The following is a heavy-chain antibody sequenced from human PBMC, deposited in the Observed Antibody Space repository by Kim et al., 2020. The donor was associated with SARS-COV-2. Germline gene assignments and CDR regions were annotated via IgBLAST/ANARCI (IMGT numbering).Heavy chain of an antibody. CDR3: TTDLKYYYDSSALYYIY. CDR2: IKSKTDGGTT. CDR1: GFTFSNAW. V-gene: IGHV3-15*01. J-gene: IGHJ4*02. Sequence: GGSLRLSCAASGFTFSNAWMTWVRQAPGKGLEWLGRIKSKTDGGTTDYAAPVKGRFTISRDDSKTTLYLQMNSLKTEDTAVYYCTTDLKYYYDSSALYYIYWGQGTLVTVSS. D-gene: IGHD3-22*01.